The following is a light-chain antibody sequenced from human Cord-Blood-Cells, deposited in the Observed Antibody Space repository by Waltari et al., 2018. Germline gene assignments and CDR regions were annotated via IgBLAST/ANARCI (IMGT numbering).Light chain of an antibody. Sequence: IVMTQSPLPLPVTPGEPASISCRSSQSLLHSNGYTYLDWYLQKPGQSPQLLIYLGSNRASGVPDRFSGSGSGTDFTLKISRVEAEDVGVYYCMQSLQTPPYSFGQGTKLEIK. J-gene: IGKJ2*03. CDR2: LGS. CDR1: QSLLHSNGYTY. V-gene: IGKV2-28*01. CDR3: MQSLQTPPYS.